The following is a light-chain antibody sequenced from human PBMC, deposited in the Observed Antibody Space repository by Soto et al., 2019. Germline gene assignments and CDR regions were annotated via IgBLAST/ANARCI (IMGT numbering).Light chain of an antibody. V-gene: IGKV3-11*01. CDR3: QQRSNWRNT. J-gene: IGKJ5*01. CDR1: QSVSSY. Sequence: EIVLTQSPATLSLSPGERATLSCRASQSVSSYLAWYQQKPGQAPRLLIYDASNRATGIPARLSGSGSGTDFTLTISSLEPEDFAVYYCQQRSNWRNTFGQGTRLEIK. CDR2: DAS.